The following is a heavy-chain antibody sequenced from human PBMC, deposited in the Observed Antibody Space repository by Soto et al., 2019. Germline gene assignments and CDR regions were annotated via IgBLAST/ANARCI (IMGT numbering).Heavy chain of an antibody. Sequence: ASVKVSCKASGYTFTSYYMHWVRQAPGQGLEWMGIINPSGGSTSYARKFQGRVTMTRDTSTSTVYMELSSLRSEDTAVYYCARHYGDYAGAEYFQHWGQGTLVTVSS. D-gene: IGHD4-17*01. CDR2: INPSGGST. CDR1: GYTFTSYY. CDR3: ARHYGDYAGAEYFQH. V-gene: IGHV1-46*01. J-gene: IGHJ1*01.